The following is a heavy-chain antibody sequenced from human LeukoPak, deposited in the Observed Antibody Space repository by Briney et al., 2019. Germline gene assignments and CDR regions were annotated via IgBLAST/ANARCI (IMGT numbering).Heavy chain of an antibody. V-gene: IGHV3-66*01. J-gene: IGHJ4*02. CDR2: IYSGGTT. CDR1: GFIVTRKY. CDR3: GYCSGTSCYADFDF. D-gene: IGHD2-2*01. Sequence: PGGSLRLSCTVSGFIVTRKYMSWVRQAPGKGLEWVSVIYSGGTTYYIDSVKGRFTISRDNSKNTLYLQMDSLRAEDTAVYYCGYCSGTSCYADFDFWGQGALVTVSS.